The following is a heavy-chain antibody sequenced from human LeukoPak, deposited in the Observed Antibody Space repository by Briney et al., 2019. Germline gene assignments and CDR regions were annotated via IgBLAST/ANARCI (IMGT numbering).Heavy chain of an antibody. J-gene: IGHJ4*02. CDR1: GFTFSTYA. Sequence: GGSLRLSCAASGFTFSTYAVHWVRQAPGKELEWVANMNLDGSEKYYVDFVKGRFIISRDNAKNSLYLQMNSLTAEDTAIYYCARDKYGDYVIDYWGQGTLVTVSS. D-gene: IGHD4-17*01. CDR3: ARDKYGDYVIDY. V-gene: IGHV3-7*01. CDR2: MNLDGSEK.